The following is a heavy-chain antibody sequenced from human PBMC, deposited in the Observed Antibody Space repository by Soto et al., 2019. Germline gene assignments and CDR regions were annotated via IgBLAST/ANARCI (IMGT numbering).Heavy chain of an antibody. Sequence: GGSLRLSCAASGFTFTKTWMSWVRQAPGKGLEWVARIKSDTDGGTTDYAAPVEGRFAISRDDSRNTLFLQMNSLKMEDTAVYYCTTGKMNYDFWSGPWSYYYYMDVWGKGTTVTVSS. V-gene: IGHV3-15*01. CDR3: TTGKMNYDFWSGPWSYYYYMDV. CDR2: IKSDTDGGTT. D-gene: IGHD3-3*01. J-gene: IGHJ6*03. CDR1: GFTFTKTW.